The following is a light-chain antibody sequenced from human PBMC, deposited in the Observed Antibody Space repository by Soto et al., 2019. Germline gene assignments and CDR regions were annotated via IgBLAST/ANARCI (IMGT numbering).Light chain of an antibody. CDR2: DAS. J-gene: IGKJ4*01. V-gene: IGKV3-11*01. CDR3: QQRSNWPPLT. Sequence: EIVLTQSPATLYLSPGERATLSCRASQSVSSYLAWYQQKPGQAPRLLIYDASNRATGIPARFSGSGSGTDFTLTISSLEPEDFAVYYSQQRSNWPPLTFGGGTKVEIK. CDR1: QSVSSY.